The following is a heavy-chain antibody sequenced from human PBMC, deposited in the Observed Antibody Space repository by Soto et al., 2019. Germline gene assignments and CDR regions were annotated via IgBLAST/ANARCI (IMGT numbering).Heavy chain of an antibody. Sequence: GGSLRLSCAASGFTFSSYSMNWVRQAPGKGLEWVSYISSGSSTIYYADSVKGRFTISRDNAKNSLYLQMNSLRAEDTAVYYCARDRFYIAVAGSPSDYWGQGTLVTVSS. CDR3: ARDRFYIAVAGSPSDY. D-gene: IGHD6-19*01. J-gene: IGHJ4*02. V-gene: IGHV3-48*01. CDR1: GFTFSSYS. CDR2: ISSGSSTI.